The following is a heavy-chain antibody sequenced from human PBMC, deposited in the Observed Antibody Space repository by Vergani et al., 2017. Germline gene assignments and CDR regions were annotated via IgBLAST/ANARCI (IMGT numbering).Heavy chain of an antibody. D-gene: IGHD4-23*01. J-gene: IGHJ6*02. CDR2: IYYSGST. Sequence: QVQLQESGPGLVKPSEPLSLTCTVSGGSVSSGSYYWSWIRQPPGKGLEWIGDIYYSGSTNYKPSLKSRVTISVDTSKNKFSLRLSSVTAAATAVYYCARVGSTTTVVTPGGNYYYYGMDVWGQGTTVTVSS. CDR3: ARVGSTTTVVTPGGNYYYYGMDV. CDR1: GGSVSSGSYY. V-gene: IGHV4-61*01.